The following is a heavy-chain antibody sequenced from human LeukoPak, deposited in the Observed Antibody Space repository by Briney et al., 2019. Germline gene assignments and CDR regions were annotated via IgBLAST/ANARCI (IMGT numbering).Heavy chain of an antibody. D-gene: IGHD6-19*01. CDR3: AKGSGWYV. CDR1: GFTFSSSS. V-gene: IGHV3-23*01. Sequence: GGSLRLSCAGSGFTFSSSSMSWVRQAPGKGLEWVSVISGSGGSTDYADSVKGRFTISRDNSKNTLYLQMNSLRAEDTAVYYCAKGSGWYVWGQGTLVTVSS. J-gene: IGHJ4*02. CDR2: ISGSGGST.